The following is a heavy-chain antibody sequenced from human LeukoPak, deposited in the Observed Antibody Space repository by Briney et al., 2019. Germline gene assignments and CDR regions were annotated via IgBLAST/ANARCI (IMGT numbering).Heavy chain of an antibody. D-gene: IGHD1-26*01. CDR1: GGTFSSYA. CDR2: IIPIFGTA. J-gene: IGHJ4*02. CDR3: ARAVPVRYSGSPTDY. Sequence: SVKVFCKASGGTFSSYAISWVRQAPGQGLEWMGRIIPIFGTANYAQKFQGRVTITADKSTSTAYMELSSLRSEDTAVYYCARAVPVRYSGSPTDYWGQGTLVTVSS. V-gene: IGHV1-69*06.